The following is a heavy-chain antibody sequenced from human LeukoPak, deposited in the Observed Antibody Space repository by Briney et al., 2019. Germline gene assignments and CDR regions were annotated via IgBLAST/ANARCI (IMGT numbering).Heavy chain of an antibody. J-gene: IGHJ4*02. CDR3: ARGGGGFDY. CDR1: GGSISSYY. Sequence: SETLSLTCTVSGGSISSYYWSWIRQPPGKGLEWIGYIYYSGSTNYNPSLKSRVTISVDTSKNQFSLKLSSVTAADTAVYYCARGGGGFDYWGQGTLVTVSS. D-gene: IGHD3-16*01. CDR2: IYYSGST. V-gene: IGHV4-59*01.